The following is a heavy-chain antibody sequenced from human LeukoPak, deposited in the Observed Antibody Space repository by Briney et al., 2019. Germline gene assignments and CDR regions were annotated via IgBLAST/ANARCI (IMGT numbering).Heavy chain of an antibody. D-gene: IGHD5-18*01. Sequence: GGSLRLSCAASGFTFSSFPMSWVRQAPGTGLEWVSIIGGNGGGTYYADSVKGRFTISRDNSKNTLYLQMNSLRAEDTAMYYCAIDTSMVIFDYWGQGTLVTVSS. V-gene: IGHV3-23*01. J-gene: IGHJ4*02. CDR2: IGGNGGGT. CDR1: GFTFSSFP. CDR3: AIDTSMVIFDY.